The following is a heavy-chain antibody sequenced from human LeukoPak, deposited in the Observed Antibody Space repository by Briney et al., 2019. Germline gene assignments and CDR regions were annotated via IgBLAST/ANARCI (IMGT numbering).Heavy chain of an antibody. V-gene: IGHV4-59*06. D-gene: IGHD3-22*01. CDR3: ASERTYYYDSSGYFTEDY. J-gene: IGHJ4*02. CDR2: IYYSGST. Sequence: PSETLSLTCTVSGGSISSYYWSWIRQPPGKGLEWIGYIYYSGSTYYNPSLKSRVTISVDTSKNQFSLKLSSVTAADTAVYYCASERTYYYDSSGYFTEDYWGQGTLVTVSS. CDR1: GGSISSYY.